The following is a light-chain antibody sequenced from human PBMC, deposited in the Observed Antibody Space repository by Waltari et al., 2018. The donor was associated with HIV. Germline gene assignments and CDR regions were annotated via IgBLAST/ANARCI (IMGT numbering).Light chain of an antibody. CDR1: QSVLYSSNNKNY. CDR2: WAS. Sequence: DIVMTQSPDSLAVSLGERATLNCKSSQSVLYSSNNKNYLTWYQQKPVQPPKLLIYWASTRESGVPDRFSGSGSGTDVTLTISSLQAEDVAVYYCQQYYSTPLTFGGGTKVEIK. J-gene: IGKJ4*01. CDR3: QQYYSTPLT. V-gene: IGKV4-1*01.